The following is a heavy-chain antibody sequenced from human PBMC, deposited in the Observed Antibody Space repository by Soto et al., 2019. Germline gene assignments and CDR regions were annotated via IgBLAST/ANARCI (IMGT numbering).Heavy chain of an antibody. V-gene: IGHV1-18*01. CDR2: ISAYNGNT. CDR3: ASDSPPDGY. J-gene: IGHJ4*02. Sequence: QVQLVQSGAEVKKPGASVKVSCKASGYTFSNYGISWVRQAPGQGLEWMGWISAYNGNTKYAQKLQGRVTMTTDTSTSTGYLGLRGLRSDDTAVYYCASDSPPDGYWGQGTLVTVSS. CDR1: GYTFSNYG.